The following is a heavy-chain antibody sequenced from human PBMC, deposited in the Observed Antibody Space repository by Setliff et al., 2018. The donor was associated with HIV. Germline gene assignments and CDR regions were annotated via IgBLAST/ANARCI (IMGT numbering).Heavy chain of an antibody. CDR1: GASIGSGHSY. CDR2: IYTSGST. Sequence: SETLSLTCTVSGASIGSGHSYWSWIRQPAGKGLEWIGRIYTSGSTNYNPSLKSRVTMSVDTSKNQFSLKLSSVTAADTAVYYCARGRDPFDSSGLFYRNYFDYWGQGSLVTVSS. CDR3: ARGRDPFDSSGLFYRNYFDY. J-gene: IGHJ4*02. V-gene: IGHV4-61*02. D-gene: IGHD3-22*01.